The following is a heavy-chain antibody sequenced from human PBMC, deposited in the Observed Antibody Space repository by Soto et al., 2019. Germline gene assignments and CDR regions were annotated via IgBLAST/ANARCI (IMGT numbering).Heavy chain of an antibody. J-gene: IGHJ4*02. V-gene: IGHV3-33*01. CDR1: GFTFSSYG. CDR2: IWYDGSNK. Sequence: GGSLRLSCAASGFTFSSYGMHWVRQAPGKGLEWVAVIWYDGSNKYYADSVKGRFTISRDNSKNTLYLQMNSLRAEDTAVYYCARGEEACSGGSCYSGEKIFDYWGQGTLVTVSS. D-gene: IGHD2-15*01. CDR3: ARGEEACSGGSCYSGEKIFDY.